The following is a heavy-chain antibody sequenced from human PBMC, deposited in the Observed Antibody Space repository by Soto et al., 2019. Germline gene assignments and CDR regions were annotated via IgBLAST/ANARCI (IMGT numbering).Heavy chain of an antibody. CDR1: GGSISSSSYY. CDR2: IYYSGST. V-gene: IGHV4-39*01. Sequence: QLQLQESGPGLVKPSETLSLTCTVSGGSISSSSYYWGWIRQPPGKGLEWIGSIYYSGSTYYNPSLKSRVTISVDTSKNQFSLKLSSVTAADTAVYYCARHTDIVVVPAAISPYFDYWGQGTLVTVSP. J-gene: IGHJ4*02. D-gene: IGHD2-2*01. CDR3: ARHTDIVVVPAAISPYFDY.